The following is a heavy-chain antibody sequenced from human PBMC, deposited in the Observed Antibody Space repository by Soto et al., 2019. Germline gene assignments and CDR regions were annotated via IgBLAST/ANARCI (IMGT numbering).Heavy chain of an antibody. J-gene: IGHJ6*02. D-gene: IGHD5-18*01. V-gene: IGHV3-73*01. CDR3: TRPPMPSLVDTDREMDYYGMDV. CDR2: IRSKANSYAT. Sequence: SLRLSCAASGFTFSGSAMHWVRQASGKGLEWVGRIRSKANSYATAYAASVKGRFTISRDDSKNTAYLQMNSLKTEDTAVYYCTRPPMPSLVDTDREMDYYGMDVWGQGTTVTVSS. CDR1: GFTFSGSA.